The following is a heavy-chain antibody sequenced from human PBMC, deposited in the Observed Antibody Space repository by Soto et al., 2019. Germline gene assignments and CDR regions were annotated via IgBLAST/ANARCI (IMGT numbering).Heavy chain of an antibody. Sequence: PGGSLRLSCVASGFTFSNYWMGWVRQAPGKGLEWVANMKQDGSEKYYLDSVKGRFTISRDNAKNSLFLQMNSLRAEDTAVYYCAGGVYELDPWGQGTRVSVSS. D-gene: IGHD3-16*01. V-gene: IGHV3-7*04. CDR3: AGGVYELDP. CDR2: MKQDGSEK. J-gene: IGHJ5*02. CDR1: GFTFSNYW.